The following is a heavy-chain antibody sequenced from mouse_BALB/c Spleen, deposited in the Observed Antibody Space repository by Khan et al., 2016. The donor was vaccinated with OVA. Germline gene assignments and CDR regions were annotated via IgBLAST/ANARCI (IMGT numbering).Heavy chain of an antibody. Sequence: QVQLQQSGGEVVRPGTSVKISCKASGYTFTNYWLGWVKQRPGHGLEWIGDIYPGGDYTNYNEKFKGKATLTVDTSSSTANMQLSSLTSEDSAVYFCARWATGYFDVWGAGTTVTVSS. CDR1: GYTFTNYW. D-gene: IGHD3-1*01. CDR3: ARWATGYFDV. V-gene: IGHV1-63*02. J-gene: IGHJ1*01. CDR2: IYPGGDYT.